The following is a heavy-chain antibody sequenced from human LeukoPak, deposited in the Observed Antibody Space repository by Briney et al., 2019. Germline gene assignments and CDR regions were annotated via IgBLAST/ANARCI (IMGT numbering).Heavy chain of an antibody. CDR2: VKSKTNGGET. Sequence: GGSLTLSCAASGFTFSNAWMSWVGQAPGKGLEWVGRVKSKTNGGETAYAALVKGRFTISRDDSKNTYLQMNSLKSEDTAVYYCTAGIGHSDFDYWGQGTLVTVSS. J-gene: IGHJ4*02. CDR3: TAGIGHSDFDY. D-gene: IGHD6-13*01. CDR1: GFTFSNAW. V-gene: IGHV3-15*01.